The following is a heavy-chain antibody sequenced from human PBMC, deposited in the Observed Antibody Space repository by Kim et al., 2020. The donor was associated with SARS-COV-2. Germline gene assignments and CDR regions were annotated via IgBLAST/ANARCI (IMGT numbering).Heavy chain of an antibody. D-gene: IGHD3-16*01. Sequence: SETLSLTCTVSGVSISSSSYYWGWIRQPPGKGLEWIGSIYYSGSTSYNPSLKSRVTISVDTTKNQFSLKLSSVTAADTAVYYCERGPPWGGACCMDVWGQGTAVTVSS. CDR1: GVSISSSSYY. CDR3: ERGPPWGGACCMDV. J-gene: IGHJ6*02. CDR2: IYYSGST. V-gene: IGHV4-39*07.